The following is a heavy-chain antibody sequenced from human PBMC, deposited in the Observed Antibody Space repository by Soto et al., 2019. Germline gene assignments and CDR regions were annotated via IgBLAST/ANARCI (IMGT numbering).Heavy chain of an antibody. J-gene: IGHJ3*02. Sequence: QMHLQQSGPGLVKPSETLSLTCTVAGSSMSSSAYYWGWIRQPPGQGLEWIGSVYYTGITDYKSSLASRVSISSDTSKNQFSLRLTSLSAADTAIYFCARQGRPGYCTGGNCYPTFDIWGPGTMVTVSS. CDR3: ARQGRPGYCTGGNCYPTFDI. V-gene: IGHV4-39*01. D-gene: IGHD2-15*01. CDR2: VYYTGIT. CDR1: GSSMSSSAYY.